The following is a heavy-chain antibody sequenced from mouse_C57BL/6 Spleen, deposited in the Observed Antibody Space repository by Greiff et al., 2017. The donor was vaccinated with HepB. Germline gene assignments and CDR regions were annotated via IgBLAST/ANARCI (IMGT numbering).Heavy chain of an antibody. Sequence: EVLLVQPGGGLVQPGGSLSLSCAASGYTFTDYYMSWVRQPPGKALEWLGFIRIKANGYTTEYSESVKGRFTISRDNSQTILYLQMNALRAEDSATYDYARDISSGPYYAMDYWGQGTSVTVSS. V-gene: IGHV7-3*01. D-gene: IGHD3-2*02. CDR3: ARDISSGPYYAMDY. CDR2: IRIKANGYTT. J-gene: IGHJ4*01. CDR1: GYTFTDYY.